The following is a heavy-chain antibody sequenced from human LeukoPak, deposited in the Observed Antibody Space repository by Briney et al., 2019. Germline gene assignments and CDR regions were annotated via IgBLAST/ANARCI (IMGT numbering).Heavy chain of an antibody. J-gene: IGHJ4*02. CDR3: ARGYYWLPSYYFDY. D-gene: IGHD3-22*01. CDR1: GFTFSSYA. CDR2: ISYDGSNK. V-gene: IGHV3-30-3*01. Sequence: GRSLRLSCAASGFTFSSYAMHWVRQAPGKGLEWVAVISYDGSNKYYADSVKGRFTISRDNSKNTLYLQMNSLRAEDTAVYYCARGYYWLPSYYFDYWGQGTLVTVSS.